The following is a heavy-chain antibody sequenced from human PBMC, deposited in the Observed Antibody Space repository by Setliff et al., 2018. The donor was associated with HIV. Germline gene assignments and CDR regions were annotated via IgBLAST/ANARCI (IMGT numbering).Heavy chain of an antibody. V-gene: IGHV4-61*09. D-gene: IGHD3-10*01. CDR3: ARERSALLWKNWFDP. CDR2: IYTSGST. J-gene: IGHJ5*02. CDR1: GGSISSGSYY. Sequence: SETLSLTCTVSGGSISSGSYYWSWIRQPAGKGLEWIGHIYTSGSTNYNPPLKSRVTISVDTSKNQFSLKLSSVTAADTAVYYCARERSALLWKNWFDPWGQGTLVTVSS.